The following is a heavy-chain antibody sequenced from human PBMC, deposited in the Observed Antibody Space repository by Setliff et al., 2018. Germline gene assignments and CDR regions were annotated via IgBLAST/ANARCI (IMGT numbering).Heavy chain of an antibody. D-gene: IGHD6-19*01. CDR2: ISSSSSYI. CDR1: GFTFSRYS. Sequence: GGSLRLSCAASGFTFSRYSMNWVRQAPGRGLEWVSSISSSSSYIFYAESLKGRFTISRDNAKNSLYLQMNSLRVEDTAFFYCARVGPSQGIAVATYFFDYWGQGTLVTVSS. J-gene: IGHJ4*02. CDR3: ARVGPSQGIAVATYFFDY. V-gene: IGHV3-21*04.